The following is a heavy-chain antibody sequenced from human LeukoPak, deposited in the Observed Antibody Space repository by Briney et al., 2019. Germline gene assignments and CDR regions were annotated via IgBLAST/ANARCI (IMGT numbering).Heavy chain of an antibody. Sequence: GGSLRLSCAASGFTFSTYGMHWVRQAPGKGLEWVAVIWNDASNKYYADSVKGRFTISRDNSKNALYLQMNSLRAEDTAVYSCARASGPFDYWGQGTLVTVSS. J-gene: IGHJ4*02. CDR2: IWNDASNK. CDR3: ARASGPFDY. D-gene: IGHD3-10*01. V-gene: IGHV3-33*01. CDR1: GFTFSTYG.